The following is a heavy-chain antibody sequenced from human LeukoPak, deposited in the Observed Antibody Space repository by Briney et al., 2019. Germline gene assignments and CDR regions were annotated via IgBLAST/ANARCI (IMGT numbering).Heavy chain of an antibody. J-gene: IGHJ4*02. V-gene: IGHV3-23*01. CDR3: AKDVGVYSGSYSAH. D-gene: IGHD1-26*01. CDR2: ISGSGGST. CDR1: GFTFSSYA. Sequence: PGGSLRLSCAASGFTFSSYAMSWVRQAPGKGLEWVSAISGSGGSTYYADSVKGRFTISRDNSKNTLYLQMNSLRAEDTAVYYCAKDVGVYSGSYSAHWGQGTLVTVSS.